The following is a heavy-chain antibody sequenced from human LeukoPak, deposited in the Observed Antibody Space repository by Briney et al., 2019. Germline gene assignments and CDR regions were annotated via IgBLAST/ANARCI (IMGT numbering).Heavy chain of an antibody. CDR2: INHSGST. CDR1: GGSFSGYY. Sequence: SGTLSLTCAVYGGSFSGYYWSWIRQPPGKGLEWIGEINHSGSTNYNPSLKSRVTISVDTSKNQFSLKLSSVTAADTAVYYCARLTYYDIGDHWGQGTLVTVSS. J-gene: IGHJ4*02. CDR3: ARLTYYDIGDH. V-gene: IGHV4-34*01. D-gene: IGHD3-9*01.